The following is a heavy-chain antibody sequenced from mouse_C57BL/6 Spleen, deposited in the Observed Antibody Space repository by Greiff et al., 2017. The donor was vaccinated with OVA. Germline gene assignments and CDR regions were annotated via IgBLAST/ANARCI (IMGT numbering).Heavy chain of an antibody. CDR3: TVNPYGNYYYAMDY. V-gene: IGHV6-3*01. Sequence: EVQVVESGGGLVQPGGSMKLSCVASGFTFSNYWMNWVRQSPEKGLEWVAQIRLKSDNYATHYAESVKGRFTISRDDSKSSVYLQMNNVRAEDTGIYYCTVNPYGNYYYAMDYWGQGTSVTVSS. J-gene: IGHJ4*01. CDR2: IRLKSDNYAT. D-gene: IGHD2-1*01. CDR1: GFTFSNYW.